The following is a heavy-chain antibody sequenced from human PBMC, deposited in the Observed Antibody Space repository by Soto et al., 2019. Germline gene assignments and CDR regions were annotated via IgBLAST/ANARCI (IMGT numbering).Heavy chain of an antibody. CDR2: ISAYNGNT. CDR1: GYTFTSYC. CDR3: ARDHSYCGGDCYSTSDFDY. D-gene: IGHD2-21*02. J-gene: IGHJ4*02. V-gene: IGHV1-18*01. Sequence: ASVKVSCKASGYTFTSYCISWVRQAPGQGLEWMGWISAYNGNTNYAQKLQGRVTMTTDTSTSTAYMELRSLRSDDTAVYYCARDHSYCGGDCYSTSDFDYWGQGTLVTVSS.